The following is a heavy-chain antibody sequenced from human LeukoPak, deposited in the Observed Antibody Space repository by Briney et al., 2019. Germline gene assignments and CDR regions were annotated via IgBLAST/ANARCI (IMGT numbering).Heavy chain of an antibody. J-gene: IGHJ5*02. CDR2: ITISGHTK. CDR1: GVYLSTYE. Sequence: PGGSLRLSCAPSGVYLSTYEMNWVRQAPGKGLEWIADITISGHTKNYADSVKGRFTISRDNARTSLYLQMNSLRVEDTGVYYCARGDPHADLWGQGTLVTVSS. CDR3: ARGDPHADL. V-gene: IGHV3-48*03.